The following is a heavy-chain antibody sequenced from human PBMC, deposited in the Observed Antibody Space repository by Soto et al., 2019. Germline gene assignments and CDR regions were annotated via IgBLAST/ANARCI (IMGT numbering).Heavy chain of an antibody. CDR1: RFSLNNVRMG. CDR2: IFSNDEE. CDR3: ARPFIAAPPYLFYYGMDV. V-gene: IGHV2-26*01. D-gene: IGHD6-6*01. J-gene: IGHJ6*02. Sequence: ESGPTLVNPTDTLTLTCTVSRFSLNNVRMGVSWIRQPPGKALEWLAHIFSNDEESYSTSLKSKLTISKDTSKSQVVLNMTNMDPVDTATYYCARPFIAAPPYLFYYGMDVWGQGTTVTVSS.